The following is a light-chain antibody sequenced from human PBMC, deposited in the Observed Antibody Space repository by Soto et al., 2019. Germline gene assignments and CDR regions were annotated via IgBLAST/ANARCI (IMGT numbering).Light chain of an antibody. V-gene: IGLV2-8*01. CDR3: TSYAGGNIWV. Sequence: QSVLTQPPSASGSPGQSVTISCTGTSSDVGAYNYVSWYQQYPGKAPKLMIYEVSKRPSGVPDRFSGSKSGKTASLTVSGLQPEDEADYYCTSYAGGNIWVFGGGTQLTVL. CDR2: EVS. CDR1: SSDVGAYNY. J-gene: IGLJ3*02.